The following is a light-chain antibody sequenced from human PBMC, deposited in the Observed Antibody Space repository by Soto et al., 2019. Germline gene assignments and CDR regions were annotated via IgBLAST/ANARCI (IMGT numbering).Light chain of an antibody. CDR2: QVT. J-gene: IGLJ1*01. V-gene: IGLV2-8*01. Sequence: QSALTQPPSASGSLGQSVTLSCTGTSHDVGGNNFVSWYQQHPGKAPKLIISQVTKRPSGVPDRFSGSKSGNTAFLTVSGLQAGDEADYYCTAYSGTRNWGVFRTGTKVTVL. CDR1: SHDVGGNNF. CDR3: TAYSGTRNWGV.